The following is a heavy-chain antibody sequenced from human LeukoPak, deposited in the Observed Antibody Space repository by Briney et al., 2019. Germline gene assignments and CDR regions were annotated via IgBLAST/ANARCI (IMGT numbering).Heavy chain of an antibody. CDR2: ISAYNGNT. CDR1: GYTFTSYG. D-gene: IGHD6-6*01. CDR3: ARGSSIAARSNWSDP. Sequence: ASVKVSCKASGYTFTSYGISWVRQAPGQGLEWMGWISAYNGNTNYAQKLQGRVTMTTDTSTSTAYMELRSLRSDDTAVYYCARGSSIAARSNWSDPWGQGTLVTVSS. V-gene: IGHV1-18*01. J-gene: IGHJ5*02.